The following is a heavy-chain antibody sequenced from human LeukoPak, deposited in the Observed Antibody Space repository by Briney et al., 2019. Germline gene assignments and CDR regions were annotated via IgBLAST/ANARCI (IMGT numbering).Heavy chain of an antibody. CDR1: GFTFSSCA. D-gene: IGHD5-18*01. CDR3: ASPPSGYSYGCSD. Sequence: HSGGSLRLSCTASGFTFSSCAMIWARHAPGRALEWLSGISGRGGSTYYADSVKGRFPISRDNSKNTLYLQMNSLRAEDTAVYYCASPPSGYSYGCSDWGQGTLVTVSS. V-gene: IGHV3-23*01. CDR2: ISGRGGST. J-gene: IGHJ4*02.